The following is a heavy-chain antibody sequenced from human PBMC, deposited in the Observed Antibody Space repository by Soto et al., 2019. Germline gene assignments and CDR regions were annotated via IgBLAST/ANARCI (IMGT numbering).Heavy chain of an antibody. D-gene: IGHD3-16*01. CDR2: IIPIFGTA. V-gene: IGHV1-69*01. Sequence: QVQLVQSGAEVKKPGSSVKVSCKASGGTFSSYAISWVRQAPGQGLEWMGGIIPIFGTANYAQKFQGRVTFPGDEPTSTAHGGRGSRSSGATAVYYWGRVGPGGARAPFDSGGREPLVTAPS. J-gene: IGHJ4*02. CDR1: GGTFSSYA. CDR3: GRVGPGGARAPFDS.